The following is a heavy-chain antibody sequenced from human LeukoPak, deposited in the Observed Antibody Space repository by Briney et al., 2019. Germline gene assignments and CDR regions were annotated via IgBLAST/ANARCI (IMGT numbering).Heavy chain of an antibody. D-gene: IGHD2-21*01. CDR3: ARALGGDYDY. CDR2: INWNGGST. V-gene: IGHV3-20*04. Sequence: GGSLKLSCAASGFTFDDYGMSWVRQAPGKGLEWVSVINWNGGSTGYADSVKGRLTISRDNAKNSLYLQMNSLRAEDTALYYCARALGGDYDYWGQGTLVTVCS. CDR1: GFTFDDYG. J-gene: IGHJ4*02.